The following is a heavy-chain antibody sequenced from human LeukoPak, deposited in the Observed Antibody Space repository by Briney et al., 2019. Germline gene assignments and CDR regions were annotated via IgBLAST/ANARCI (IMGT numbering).Heavy chain of an antibody. CDR1: GFTLSNYW. CDR2: ISTDGNTA. Sequence: GGSLRLSCVASGFTLSNYWMHWVRPAPGKGLVWVSRISTDGNTATYADSVKGRFSISRDNAKNTLYLQMNRLRAEDTAVYYCTTLHIVDYWAQGTLVTVSS. D-gene: IGHD2-15*01. V-gene: IGHV3-74*01. CDR3: TTLHIVDY. J-gene: IGHJ4*02.